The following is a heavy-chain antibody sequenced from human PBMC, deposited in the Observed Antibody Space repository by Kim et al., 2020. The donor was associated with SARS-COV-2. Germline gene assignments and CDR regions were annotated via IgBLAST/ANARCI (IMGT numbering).Heavy chain of an antibody. Sequence: GGSLRLSCAASGFTFSSYAMHWVRQAPGKGLEWVAVISYDGSNKYYADSVKGRFTISRDNSKNTLYLQMNSLRAEDTAVYYCARELRYFDWLFWSDYYYYYGMDVWGQGTTVTVSS. CDR1: GFTFSSYA. D-gene: IGHD3-9*01. V-gene: IGHV3-30*04. J-gene: IGHJ6*02. CDR2: ISYDGSNK. CDR3: ARELRYFDWLFWSDYYYYYGMDV.